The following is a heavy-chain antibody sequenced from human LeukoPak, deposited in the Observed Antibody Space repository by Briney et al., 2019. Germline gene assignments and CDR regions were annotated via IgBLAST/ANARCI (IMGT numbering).Heavy chain of an antibody. J-gene: IGHJ6*02. CDR1: GGSISSSNW. D-gene: IGHD6-13*01. V-gene: IGHV4-4*02. CDR3: ARYMSSSWSPYYYYGMDV. Sequence: PSGTPSLTCAVSGGSISSSNWWSWVRQPPGKGLEWIGEIYHSGSTNYNPSLKSRVTISVDKSKNQFSLKLSSVTAADTAVYYCARYMSSSWSPYYYYGMDVWGQGTTVTVSS. CDR2: IYHSGST.